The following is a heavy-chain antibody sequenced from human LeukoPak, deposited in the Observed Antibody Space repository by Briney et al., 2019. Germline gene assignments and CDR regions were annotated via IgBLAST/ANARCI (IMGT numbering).Heavy chain of an antibody. CDR3: ARSRFGVGSGWFDP. J-gene: IGHJ5*02. CDR2: IYNSETT. D-gene: IGHD3-10*01. V-gene: IGHV4-59*12. CDR1: GGPISNYY. Sequence: SETLSLTCTVSGGPISNYYWSWIRQPPGKGLEWIGYIYNSETTKYNPSLKSRVTISVDTSKNQFSLKLSSVTAADTAVYYCARSRFGVGSGWFDPWGQGTLVTVSS.